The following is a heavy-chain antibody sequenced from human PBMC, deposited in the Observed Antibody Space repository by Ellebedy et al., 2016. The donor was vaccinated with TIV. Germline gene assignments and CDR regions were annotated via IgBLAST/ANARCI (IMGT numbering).Heavy chain of an antibody. Sequence: SQTLSLTXDISGDSVSSHSAVWNWLRQSPSRGLEWLGRTYYRSSWYSDYAVSVRGRITVIADTSKNQFSLQLRSVTPEDTAVYYCARYNRTWYLDSWGQGTLVTVSS. CDR3: ARYNRTWYLDS. J-gene: IGHJ1*01. V-gene: IGHV6-1*01. CDR1: GDSVSSHSAV. D-gene: IGHD6-13*01. CDR2: TYYRSSWYS.